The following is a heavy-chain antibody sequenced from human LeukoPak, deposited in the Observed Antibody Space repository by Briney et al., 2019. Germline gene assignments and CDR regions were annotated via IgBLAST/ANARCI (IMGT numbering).Heavy chain of an antibody. Sequence: PSETLSLTCTVSGGSISSGDYYWSRIRQPPGKGLEWIGYIYYSGSTYYNPSLKSRVTISVDTSKNQFSLKLSSVTAADTAVYYCARVGYRSAPYAFDIWGQGTMVTVSS. CDR2: IYYSGST. V-gene: IGHV4-30-4*08. J-gene: IGHJ3*02. D-gene: IGHD6-25*01. CDR3: ARVGYRSAPYAFDI. CDR1: GGSISSGDYY.